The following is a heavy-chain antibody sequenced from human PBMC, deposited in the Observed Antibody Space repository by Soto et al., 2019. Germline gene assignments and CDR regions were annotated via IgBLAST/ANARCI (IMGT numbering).Heavy chain of an antibody. CDR2: ISSSSTTK. J-gene: IGHJ5*02. Sequence: EVQLVESGGGLVQPGGSLRLSCAASGFTFNSYSMNWVRQAPGKGLGWVSYISSSSTTKYYTDSVKGRFTIPRDNAKNSLYLQMNSLRDDDPPLYYCARPSSGWENLFDPWGQGTLVTVSS. V-gene: IGHV3-48*02. D-gene: IGHD6-19*01. CDR1: GFTFNSYS. CDR3: ARPSSGWENLFDP.